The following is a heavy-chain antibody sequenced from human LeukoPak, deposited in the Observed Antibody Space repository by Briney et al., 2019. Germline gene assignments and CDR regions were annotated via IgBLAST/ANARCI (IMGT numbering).Heavy chain of an antibody. D-gene: IGHD3-16*01. V-gene: IGHV3-74*01. CDR1: GFTFTTFW. CDR3: ARDLRGSPDR. Sequence: GGSLRLSCAASGFTFTTFWMNWVRKVPGKGLVWVSLINPDGSTTTYADSVKGRFTISRDSAKNTAYLQMNSLRGEDTAVYYCARDLRGSPDRWGQGTLVTVSS. CDR2: INPDGSTT. J-gene: IGHJ5*02.